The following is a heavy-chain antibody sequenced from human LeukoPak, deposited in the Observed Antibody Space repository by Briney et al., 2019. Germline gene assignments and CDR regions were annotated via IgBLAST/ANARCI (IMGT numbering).Heavy chain of an antibody. CDR1: GFTFSSYG. D-gene: IGHD3-22*01. V-gene: IGHV3-30*18. CDR2: ISYDGSNK. J-gene: IGHJ4*02. Sequence: PGGSLRLSCAASGFTFSSYGMHWVRQAPGKGLEWVAVISYDGSNKYYADSVKGRFTISRDNSKNTLHLQMNSLRAEDTAVYYCAKDRVPYYYDSSASYWGQGTLVTVSS. CDR3: AKDRVPYYYDSSASY.